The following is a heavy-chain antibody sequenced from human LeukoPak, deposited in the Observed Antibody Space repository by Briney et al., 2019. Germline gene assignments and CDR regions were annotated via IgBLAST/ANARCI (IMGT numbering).Heavy chain of an antibody. CDR2: IIPIFGTA. CDR1: GGTFSSYA. V-gene: IGHV1-69*06. D-gene: IGHD2-2*01. Sequence: GASVKVSCKASGGTFSSYAISWVRQAPGQGLEWMGGIIPIFGTANYAQKFQGRVTITADKSTSTAYMELSSLRSEDTAVYYCASHCSSTSCYVDTHPIAAAGLRMNYWGQGTLVTVSS. J-gene: IGHJ4*02. CDR3: ASHCSSTSCYVDTHPIAAAGLRMNY.